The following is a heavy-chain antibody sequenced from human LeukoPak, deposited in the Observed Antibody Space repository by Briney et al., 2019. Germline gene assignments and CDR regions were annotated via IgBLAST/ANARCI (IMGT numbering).Heavy chain of an antibody. CDR3: AKAGGYFFDH. CDR1: GFTFSDYA. V-gene: IGHV3-23*01. Sequence: GGSLRLSCAASGFTFSDYAMGWVRLIPGKGLESVSTISGNTAIIYYADSVKGRFTISRDNSKNTLYLQMSGLKVDDSAIYYCAKAGGYFFDHWGQGTLVTVSS. J-gene: IGHJ4*02. CDR2: ISGNTAII.